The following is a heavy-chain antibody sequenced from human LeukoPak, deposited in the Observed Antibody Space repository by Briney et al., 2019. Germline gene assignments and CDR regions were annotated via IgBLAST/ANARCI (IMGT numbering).Heavy chain of an antibody. CDR1: GYTFTSYG. CDR2: ISAYNGNT. J-gene: IGHJ6*03. D-gene: IGHD2-2*02. Sequence: ASVNVSCKASGYTFTSYGISWVRQAPGQGLEWMGWISAYNGNTNYAQKLQGRVTMTTDTSTSTAYMELRSLRSDDTAVYYCARVGYCSSTSCYTGEDYYYYMDVWGKGTTVTVSS. CDR3: ARVGYCSSTSCYTGEDYYYYMDV. V-gene: IGHV1-18*01.